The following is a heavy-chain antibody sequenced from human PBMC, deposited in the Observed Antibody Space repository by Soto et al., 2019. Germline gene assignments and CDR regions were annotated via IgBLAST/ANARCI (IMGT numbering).Heavy chain of an antibody. CDR2: IIHIFGTP. J-gene: IGHJ6*02. V-gene: IGHV1-69*01. D-gene: IGHD5-12*01. CDR1: GGTFSNYS. Sequence: QVQLVQSGAEVKKPGSSVKVSCKASGGTFSNYSINWVRQAPGQGLQWMGGIIHIFGTPDYAQTFQGRVTMTADESTTTAYMALSSLRSEDTAEYYCARAMIVADPRDGYSYCALDVWGQGTTVTVSS. CDR3: ARAMIVADPRDGYSYCALDV.